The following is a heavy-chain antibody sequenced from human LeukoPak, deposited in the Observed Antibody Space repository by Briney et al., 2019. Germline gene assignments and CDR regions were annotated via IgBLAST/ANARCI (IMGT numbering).Heavy chain of an antibody. J-gene: IGHJ4*02. CDR2: IYPGDSDA. Sequence: GESLKISCKGSGYSFTSFWIGWVRQMPGKGLKWMGIIYPGDSDARYSPSFQGQVTISADKSISTAYLQWSSLKASDTAMYYCARRRDLYSGSYYPFDYWGQGTLVTVSS. D-gene: IGHD1-26*01. V-gene: IGHV5-51*01. CDR1: GYSFTSFW. CDR3: ARRRDLYSGSYYPFDY.